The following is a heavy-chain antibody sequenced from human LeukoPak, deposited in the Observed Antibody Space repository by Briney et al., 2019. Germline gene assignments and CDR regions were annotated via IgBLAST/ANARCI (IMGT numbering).Heavy chain of an antibody. CDR1: GFTFSRYW. V-gene: IGHV3-7*05. CDR3: AGWESGTTRYFES. Sequence: GGSLRLSCAVSGFTFSRYWMNWVRQTPGTGLEWVANIKEDGSEKYYVDSVKGRFTISRDNAKNSLYLQMNSLRAEDTAVYYCAGWESGTTRYFESWGQGTPVTVSS. D-gene: IGHD1-1*01. J-gene: IGHJ4*02. CDR2: IKEDGSEK.